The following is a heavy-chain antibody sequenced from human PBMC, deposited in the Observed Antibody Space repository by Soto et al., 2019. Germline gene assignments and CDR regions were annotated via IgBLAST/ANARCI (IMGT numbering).Heavy chain of an antibody. J-gene: IGHJ4*02. V-gene: IGHV4-59*01. Sequence: SETLSLTCTVSGGSISSYYWGWIRQPPGKGLEWIGYIYYSGSTNYNPSLKSRVTISVDTSKNQFSLKLSSVTAADTAVYYCARVCCTNGVCFVFDYWGQGTLVTVSS. CDR1: GGSISSYY. D-gene: IGHD2-8*01. CDR2: IYYSGST. CDR3: ARVCCTNGVCFVFDY.